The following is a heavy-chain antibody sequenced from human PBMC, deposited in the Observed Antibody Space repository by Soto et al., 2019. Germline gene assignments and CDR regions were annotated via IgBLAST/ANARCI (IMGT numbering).Heavy chain of an antibody. D-gene: IGHD6-19*01. CDR3: TTCSGSWFDP. V-gene: IGHV3-74*01. Sequence: GGSLRLSCATSGFTFSNYWMHWVRQAPGKGPVWVSRINEDESNTNYADSVKGRFTISRDNAKNTLYLQVNSLKTEDTAVYYCTTCSGSWFDPWGQGTLVTVSS. CDR1: GFTFSNYW. J-gene: IGHJ5*02. CDR2: INEDESNT.